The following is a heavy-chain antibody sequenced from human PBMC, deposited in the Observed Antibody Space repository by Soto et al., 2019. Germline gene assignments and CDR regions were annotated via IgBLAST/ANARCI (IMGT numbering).Heavy chain of an antibody. Sequence: QVQLVQSGAEVKKPGSSVKVSCKASGGTFSSYAISWVRQAPGQGLEWMGGIIPIVGTATDAQKFQGRVTITADKSTSTAYMELSSLRSEDTAVYYCASYYYDSSGYYYAQFDYWGQGTLVTVSS. V-gene: IGHV1-69*06. CDR1: GGTFSSYA. CDR3: ASYYYDSSGYYYAQFDY. J-gene: IGHJ4*02. CDR2: IIPIVGTA. D-gene: IGHD3-22*01.